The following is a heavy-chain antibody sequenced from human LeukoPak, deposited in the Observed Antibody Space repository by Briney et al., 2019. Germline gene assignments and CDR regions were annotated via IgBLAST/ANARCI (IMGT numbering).Heavy chain of an antibody. CDR1: GFTISSYW. Sequence: AAGSLRLSCAASGFTISSYWMSWVRQAPGKGLEWVANIKQDGSEKYYVDSAKGRFTISRDNATNSLYLQMNSLRAEDTAVYYCARGPRYYYDSSGYSYFDYWGQGTLVTVSS. J-gene: IGHJ4*02. CDR2: IKQDGSEK. CDR3: ARGPRYYYDSSGYSYFDY. V-gene: IGHV3-7*01. D-gene: IGHD3-22*01.